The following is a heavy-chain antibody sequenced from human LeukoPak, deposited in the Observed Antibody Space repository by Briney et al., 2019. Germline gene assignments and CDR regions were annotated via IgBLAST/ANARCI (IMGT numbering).Heavy chain of an antibody. J-gene: IGHJ4*02. Sequence: SETLSLTCSVSGGSINGGSYYWSWIRQPAGKPLEWIGHIFTTGSTSYNPSLRTRVTISEDSSKDQFSLNLKSVTAADTAVYYCARGTVTTLCLDYWGQGTLVTVSS. CDR3: ARGTVTTLCLDY. V-gene: IGHV4-61*09. CDR1: GGSINGGSYY. D-gene: IGHD4-17*01. CDR2: IFTTGST.